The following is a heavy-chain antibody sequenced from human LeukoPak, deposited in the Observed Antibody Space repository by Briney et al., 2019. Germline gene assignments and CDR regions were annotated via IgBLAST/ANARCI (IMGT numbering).Heavy chain of an antibody. Sequence: ASVKVSCKASGYTFTGYYIHWVRQAPGQGLEWMGWINPKRGGTNCAQKFQAWVTMTSDTSIRTAYMELSRLRADDTAVYYCAREVYYGSGKGLDVWGQGTTVTVSS. J-gene: IGHJ6*02. D-gene: IGHD3-10*01. CDR2: INPKRGGT. CDR3: AREVYYGSGKGLDV. CDR1: GYTFTGYY. V-gene: IGHV1-2*04.